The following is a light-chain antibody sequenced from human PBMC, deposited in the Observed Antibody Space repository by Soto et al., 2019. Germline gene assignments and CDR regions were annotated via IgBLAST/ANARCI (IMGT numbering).Light chain of an antibody. V-gene: IGKV1-39*01. Sequence: DIHMNQSPSSLSASVGDRVTITCRASQSISSYLNWYQQKPGKAPKLLIYAASSLQSGVPSRFSGSGSGIDFTLTISSLQPEDFATYYCKQSYSTPGTFGQGTKVDIK. J-gene: IGKJ1*01. CDR3: KQSYSTPGT. CDR2: AAS. CDR1: QSISSY.